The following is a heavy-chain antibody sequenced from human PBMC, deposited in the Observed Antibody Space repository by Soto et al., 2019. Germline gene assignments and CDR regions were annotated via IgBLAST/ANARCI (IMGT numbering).Heavy chain of an antibody. V-gene: IGHV1-69*13. CDR1: GGTFSSYA. J-gene: IGHJ5*02. CDR3: ARVGSRRRYFDWYQDWFDP. Sequence: GASVKVSCKASGGTFSSYAISWVRQAPGQGLEWMGGIIPIFGTANYAQKFQGRVTITADESTSTAYMELSSLRSEDTAVYYCARVGSRRRYFDWYQDWFDPWGQGTLVTVSS. CDR2: IIPIFGTA. D-gene: IGHD3-9*01.